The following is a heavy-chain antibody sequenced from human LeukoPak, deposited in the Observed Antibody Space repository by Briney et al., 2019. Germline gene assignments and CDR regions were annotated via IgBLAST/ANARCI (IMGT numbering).Heavy chain of an antibody. CDR3: ARGGRISSGWYENWFDP. V-gene: IGHV4-39*07. J-gene: IGHJ5*02. Sequence: SETLSLTCTVSGGSISSSSYYWGWIRQPPGKGLEWIGEINHSGSTNYNPSLKSRVTISVDTSKNQFSLKLSSVTAADTAVYYCARGGRISSGWYENWFDPWGQGTLVTVSS. CDR1: GGSISSSSYY. CDR2: INHSGST. D-gene: IGHD6-19*01.